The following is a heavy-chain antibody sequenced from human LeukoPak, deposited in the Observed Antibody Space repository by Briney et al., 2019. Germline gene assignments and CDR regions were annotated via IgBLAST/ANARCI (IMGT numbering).Heavy chain of an antibody. J-gene: IGHJ3*02. CDR1: GFTFSSYA. V-gene: IGHV3-64D*06. CDR3: VKDRFIDI. CDR2: ISSNGHST. Sequence: GGSLRLSCSVSGFTFSSYAMHWVRQAPGKGLEYVSSISSNGHSTYYADSVKARFTISRDNSKNTLYLQMSSLRAEDTAVYYYVKDRFIDIWGQGTMVTVSS. D-gene: IGHD3-16*01.